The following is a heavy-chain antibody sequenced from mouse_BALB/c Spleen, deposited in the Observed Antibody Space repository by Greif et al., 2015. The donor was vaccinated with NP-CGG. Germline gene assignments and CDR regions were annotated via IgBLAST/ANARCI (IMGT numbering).Heavy chain of an antibody. D-gene: IGHD1-1*02. CDR2: IWGDGST. J-gene: IGHJ2*01. CDR1: GFSLTGYG. Sequence: VMLVESGPGLVAPSQSLSITCTVSGFSLTGYGVNWVRQPPGKGLEWLGMIWGDGSTDYNSALKSRLSISKDNSKSXDLSKMSSRQTDGTASYDCAREQGGRVVRFDYCCPGTPLTGSS. CDR3: AREQGGRVVRFDY. V-gene: IGHV2-6-7*01.